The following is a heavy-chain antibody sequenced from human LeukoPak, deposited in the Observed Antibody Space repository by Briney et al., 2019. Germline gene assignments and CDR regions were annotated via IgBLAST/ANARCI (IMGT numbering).Heavy chain of an antibody. D-gene: IGHD2-15*01. CDR3: AREMECSGGSCYPSNDY. V-gene: IGHV1-2*02. J-gene: IGHJ4*02. CDR1: GYTFTGYY. CDR2: INPNSGGT. Sequence: ASVKVSCKASGYTFTGYYMHWVRQAPGQGLKWMGWINPNSGGTNYAQKFQGRVTTTRDTSISTAYMELSRLRSDDTAVYYCAREMECSGGSCYPSNDYWGQGTLVTVSS.